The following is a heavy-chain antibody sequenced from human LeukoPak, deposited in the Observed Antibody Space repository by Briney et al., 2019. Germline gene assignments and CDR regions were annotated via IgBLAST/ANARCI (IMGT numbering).Heavy chain of an antibody. V-gene: IGHV4-39*07. CDR2: IYYSGST. D-gene: IGHD6-13*01. J-gene: IGHJ4*02. Sequence: PSETLSLTCTVSGGSISSSSYYWGWIRQPPGKGLEWIGSIYYSGSTYYNPSLKSRVTISVDTSKNQFSLKLSSVTAADTAVYYCARDNGYSKWHFDYWGQGTLVTVSS. CDR3: ARDNGYSKWHFDY. CDR1: GGSISSSSYY.